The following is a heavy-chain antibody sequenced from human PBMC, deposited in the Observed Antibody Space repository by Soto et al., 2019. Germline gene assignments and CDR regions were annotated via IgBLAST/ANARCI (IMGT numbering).Heavy chain of an antibody. J-gene: IGHJ4*02. V-gene: IGHV2-26*01. Sequence: QVTLKESGPVLVKPTETLTLTCTVSGFSLSNARMGVSWIRQPPGKALEWLAHIFSNDEKSYSTSLKSRLTIXXDXSXXQVVLTMTNMDPVDTATYYCARIAKVGYSSGWFDYWGQGTLVTVSS. CDR2: IFSNDEK. CDR1: GFSLSNARMG. CDR3: ARIAKVGYSSGWFDY. D-gene: IGHD6-19*01.